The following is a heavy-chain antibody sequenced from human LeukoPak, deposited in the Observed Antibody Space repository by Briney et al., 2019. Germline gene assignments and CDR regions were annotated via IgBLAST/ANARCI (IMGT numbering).Heavy chain of an antibody. J-gene: IGHJ6*04. V-gene: IGHV3-43D*03. CDR2: ITWDGGNT. CDR3: AKDVRAVAGTWFHMDV. D-gene: IGHD6-19*01. CDR1: GFSFDDYA. Sequence: PGGYLRLSCAASGFSFDDYAMHWVRQAPGKGLEWVSLITWDGGNTYYADSVKGRFTISRDNSKNSLYLQMNSLRAEDTALYYCAKDVRAVAGTWFHMDVWGKGTTVTISS.